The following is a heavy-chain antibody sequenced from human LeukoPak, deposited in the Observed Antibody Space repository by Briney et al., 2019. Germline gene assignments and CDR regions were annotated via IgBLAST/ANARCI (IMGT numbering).Heavy chain of an antibody. Sequence: PSETLSLTCTVSGYSISSGYYWGWIRPPPGKGLEWIGSIYHSGSPYYNPSLKSRVTLSVDTSKNQFSLKLSSVTAADTAVYYCARGGGSTMVRGVNGEDNYYYYYYMDVWGKGTTVTVSS. CDR3: ARGGGSTMVRGVNGEDNYYYYYYMDV. D-gene: IGHD3-10*01. V-gene: IGHV4-38-2*02. J-gene: IGHJ6*03. CDR1: GYSISSGYY. CDR2: IYHSGSP.